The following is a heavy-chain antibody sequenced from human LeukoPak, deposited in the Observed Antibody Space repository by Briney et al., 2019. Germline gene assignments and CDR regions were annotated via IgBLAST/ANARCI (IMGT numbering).Heavy chain of an antibody. CDR2: ISAYNGNT. V-gene: IGHV1-18*01. CDR3: ARVGYCSSTSCLYYYYYYMDV. D-gene: IGHD2-2*01. Sequence: ASVKVSCRASGYTFTSYGISWVRQAPGQGLEWMGWISAYNGNTNYAQKLQGRVTMTTDTSTSTAYMQLRSLRSDDTAVYYCARVGYCSSTSCLYYYYYYMDVWGKGTTVTVSS. CDR1: GYTFTSYG. J-gene: IGHJ6*03.